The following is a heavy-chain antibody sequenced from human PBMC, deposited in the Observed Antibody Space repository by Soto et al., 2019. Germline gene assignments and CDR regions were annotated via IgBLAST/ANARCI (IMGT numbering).Heavy chain of an antibody. D-gene: IGHD3-16*02. CDR3: ARESYAPFLDY. J-gene: IGHJ4*02. V-gene: IGHV4-4*07. CDR2: IYPSGST. CDR1: GGSIRIYF. Sequence: PSETLSLTCTVSGGSIRIYFWSWIRQPAGKGLEWIGRIYPSGSTNYNPSLKSRVTMSVDTSKKEFSLKLNSVTSADTAVYFCARESYAPFLDYWGQGILVTVSS.